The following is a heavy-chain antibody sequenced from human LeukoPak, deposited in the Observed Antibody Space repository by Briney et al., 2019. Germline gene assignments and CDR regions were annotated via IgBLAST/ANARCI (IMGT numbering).Heavy chain of an antibody. CDR3: ARTREQWQVLDY. CDR2: INSDGGYT. Sequence: GGSLRLSCAASGFAFSAYWMHWVRQAPGKGRVWVSRINSDGGYTNYADSVKGRFTISRDNSKNMVYLQMNSLRAEDTAVYYCARTREQWQVLDYWGQGTLVTVSS. V-gene: IGHV3-74*01. CDR1: GFAFSAYW. D-gene: IGHD6-19*01. J-gene: IGHJ4*02.